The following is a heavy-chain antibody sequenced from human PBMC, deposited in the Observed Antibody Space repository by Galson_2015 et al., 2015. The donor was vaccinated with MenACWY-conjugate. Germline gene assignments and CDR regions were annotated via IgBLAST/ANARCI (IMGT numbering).Heavy chain of an antibody. CDR3: ARHPPGGRGMDV. CDR2: ISPIDSKT. V-gene: IGHV5-51*01. D-gene: IGHD1-26*01. Sequence: QSGAEVKKPGESLQISCKGSGYNFVTYWIGWVRQMPGKGLEWVGLISPIDSKTRYSPAFEGQVTISADKSVSTAYLQWNSLQASDPAMYYCARHPPGGRGMDVWGQGTTVTVSS. J-gene: IGHJ6*02. CDR1: GYNFVTYW.